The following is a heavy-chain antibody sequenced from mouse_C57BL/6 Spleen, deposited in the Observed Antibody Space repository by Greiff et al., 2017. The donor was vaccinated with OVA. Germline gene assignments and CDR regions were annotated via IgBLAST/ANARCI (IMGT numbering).Heavy chain of an antibody. Sequence: QVQLQQSGAELVRPGTSVKVSCKASGYAFTNYLIAWVKQRPGQGLEWIGVINPGSGGTNYNEKVKGKATLTADKSSSTAYMQLSSLTSKNSAVYFCAREDDYDKELYYFDYWGQGTTLTVSS. V-gene: IGHV1-54*01. CDR1: GYAFTNYL. D-gene: IGHD2-4*01. J-gene: IGHJ2*01. CDR3: AREDDYDKELYYFDY. CDR2: INPGSGGT.